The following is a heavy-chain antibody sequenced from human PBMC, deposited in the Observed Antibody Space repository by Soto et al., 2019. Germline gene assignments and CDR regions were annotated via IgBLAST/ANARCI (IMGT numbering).Heavy chain of an antibody. Sequence: PSETLSLTCTVPGGSISSYYWSWIRQPPGKGFEWIGYIYYSGSTNYNPSLKSRVTISLDTSKNQFSLKLSSVTAADTAVYYCARHRVECQLLNWFDPWGQGTLVTVSS. CDR3: ARHRVECQLLNWFDP. D-gene: IGHD2-2*01. J-gene: IGHJ5*02. CDR1: GGSISSYY. V-gene: IGHV4-59*08. CDR2: IYYSGST.